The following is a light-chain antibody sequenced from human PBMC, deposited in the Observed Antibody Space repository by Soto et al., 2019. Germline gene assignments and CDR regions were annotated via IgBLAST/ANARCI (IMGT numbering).Light chain of an antibody. CDR1: QSVSSN. CDR2: VAS. Sequence: EIVMTQSPATLYVSPGERATLSCRASQSVSSNLDWYQQKPGQAPRLLIYVASTRANGIPARFSGSGSGTEFTLTISSLQSEDFAVFYCQQYDNGPITFGQGTRLAIK. J-gene: IGKJ5*01. V-gene: IGKV3-15*01. CDR3: QQYDNGPIT.